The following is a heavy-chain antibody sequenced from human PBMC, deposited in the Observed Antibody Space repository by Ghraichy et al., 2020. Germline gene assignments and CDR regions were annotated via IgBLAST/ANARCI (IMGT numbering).Heavy chain of an antibody. CDR2: ASYDGDKK. J-gene: IGHJ6*02. CDR1: GFIFDRDG. V-gene: IGHV3-30*18. CDR3: AKSHVPDRDNENYYDGMDV. Sequence: GKSLNISCAASGFIFDRDGMHWVRQAPGKGLEWVALASYDGDKKNYADSVKGRFTISRDNSKNTLYLQMNNLRGEDTAVYFCAKSHVPDRDNENYYDGMDVWGQGTTVTVSS. D-gene: IGHD1-1*01.